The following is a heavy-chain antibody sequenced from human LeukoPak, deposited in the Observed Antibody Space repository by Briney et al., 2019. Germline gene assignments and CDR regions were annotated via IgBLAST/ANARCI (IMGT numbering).Heavy chain of an antibody. Sequence: EASVKVFCKASGGTFSSYAISWVRQAPGQGLEWMGGIIPIFGTANYAQKFQGRVTITADESTSTAYMELSSLRSEDTAVYYCARPTSYYDFWSALFYWGQGTLVTVSS. CDR2: IIPIFGTA. CDR3: ARPTSYYDFWSALFY. CDR1: GGTFSSYA. V-gene: IGHV1-69*13. D-gene: IGHD3-3*01. J-gene: IGHJ4*02.